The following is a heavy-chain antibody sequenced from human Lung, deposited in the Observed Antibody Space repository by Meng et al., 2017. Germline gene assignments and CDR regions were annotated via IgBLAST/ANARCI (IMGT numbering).Heavy chain of an antibody. V-gene: IGHV4-34*01. Sequence: QVQLQQWGVGLLQSSEPLSLTCVVSGGSFSDYYWSWIRRPPGKGLEWIGEINHSGSTNYNPSLESRATISVDTSQNNLSLKLSSVTAADSAVYYCARGPTTMAHDFDYWGQGTLVTVSS. D-gene: IGHD4-11*01. CDR3: ARGPTTMAHDFDY. J-gene: IGHJ4*02. CDR1: GGSFSDYY. CDR2: INHSGST.